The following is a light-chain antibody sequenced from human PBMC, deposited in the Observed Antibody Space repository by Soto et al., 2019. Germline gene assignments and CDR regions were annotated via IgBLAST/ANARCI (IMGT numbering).Light chain of an antibody. Sequence: QSALTQPASVSGSPGQSITISCTGTSSDVGGHDYVSWYQHHPGKAPKLVISEVTNRPSGVSDRFSGSRSGNTASLTISGLQAEDEADYYCSSYTTSSTLVFGGGTKLTVL. V-gene: IGLV2-14*01. CDR2: EVT. CDR1: SSDVGGHDY. CDR3: SSYTTSSTLV. J-gene: IGLJ3*02.